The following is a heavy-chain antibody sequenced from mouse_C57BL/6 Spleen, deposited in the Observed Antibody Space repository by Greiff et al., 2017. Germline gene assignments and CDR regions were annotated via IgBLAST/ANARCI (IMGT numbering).Heavy chain of an antibody. CDR3: AREGTGTPWFAY. Sequence: VQLQQSGPELVKPGASVKISCKASGYTFTDYYMNWVKQSHGKSLEWIGDINPNNGGTSYNQKFKGKATLTVDKSSSTAYMELRSLTSEDSAVYYCAREGTGTPWFAYWGQGTLVTVSA. CDR2: INPNNGGT. V-gene: IGHV1-26*01. J-gene: IGHJ3*01. CDR1: GYTFTDYY. D-gene: IGHD4-1*01.